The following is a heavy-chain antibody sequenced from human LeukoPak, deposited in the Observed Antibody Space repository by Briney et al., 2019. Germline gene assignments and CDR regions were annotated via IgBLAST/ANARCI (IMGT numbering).Heavy chain of an antibody. J-gene: IGHJ6*03. CDR3: EKDNVYLWFGELYYYMDV. CDR1: GFTFDDYA. D-gene: IGHD3-10*01. Sequence: GGSLRLSCAASGFTFDDYAMHWVRQAPGKGLELVSLISGDGGSTYYADSVKGRFTISRDNSKNSLYLQMNSLRTEDTALYSCEKDNVYLWFGELYYYMDVWGKGTTVTVSS. CDR2: ISGDGGST. V-gene: IGHV3-43*02.